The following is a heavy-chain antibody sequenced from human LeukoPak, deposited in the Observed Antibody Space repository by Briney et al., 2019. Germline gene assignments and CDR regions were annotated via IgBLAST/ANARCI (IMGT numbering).Heavy chain of an antibody. CDR3: ASRSQWLRELDY. J-gene: IGHJ4*02. CDR1: GGSISSGDYY. V-gene: IGHV4-30-4*01. CDR2: IYYSGST. Sequence: SQTLSLTCTVSGGSISSGDYYWGWIRQPPGKDLEWIGYIYYSGSTYYNPSLNSRVTISVDTSKNEFSLKLSSVTAADTPVYYCASRSQWLRELDYWGQETLVTVSS. D-gene: IGHD5-12*01.